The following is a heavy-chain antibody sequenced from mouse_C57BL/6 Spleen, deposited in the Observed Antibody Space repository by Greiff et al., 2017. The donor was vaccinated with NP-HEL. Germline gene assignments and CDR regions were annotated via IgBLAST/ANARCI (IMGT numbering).Heavy chain of an antibody. J-gene: IGHJ3*01. CDR3: ARGIITTENWFAY. D-gene: IGHD1-1*01. CDR1: GYTFTSYG. Sequence: VKLMESGAELARPGASVKLSCKASGYTFTSYGISWVKQRTGQGLEWIGEIYPRSGNTYYNEKFKGKATLTADKSSSTAYMELRSLTSEDSAVYFCARGIITTENWFAYWGQGTLVTVSA. CDR2: IYPRSGNT. V-gene: IGHV1-81*01.